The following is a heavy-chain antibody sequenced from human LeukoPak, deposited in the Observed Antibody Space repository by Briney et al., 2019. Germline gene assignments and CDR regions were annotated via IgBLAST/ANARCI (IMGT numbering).Heavy chain of an antibody. Sequence: AGGSLRLSCAASGFTFNSYGMHWVRQAPGKGLEGLAFIRYDGGKSYFADSVKGRFALSRDNSKNTLYLQMSSLRPEDTAVYFCAKDGGSGSYFAFDIWGQGTMVTVSS. CDR3: AKDGGSGSYFAFDI. D-gene: IGHD1-26*01. V-gene: IGHV3-30*02. J-gene: IGHJ3*02. CDR1: GFTFNSYG. CDR2: IRYDGGKS.